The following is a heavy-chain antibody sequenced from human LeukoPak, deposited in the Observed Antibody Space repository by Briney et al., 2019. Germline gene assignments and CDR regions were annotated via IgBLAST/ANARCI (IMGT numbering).Heavy chain of an antibody. CDR1: GGSISSYY. D-gene: IGHD3-10*01. CDR3: ARAYYYGSGSYEYYYYGMDV. Sequence: SETLSLTCTVSGGSISSYYWSWIRQPPGKGLEWIGYIYYSGSTNYNPSLKSRVTISVDTSKNQFSLKLSSVTAADTAVYYCARAYYYGSGSYEYYYYGMDVWGQGTTVTVSS. V-gene: IGHV4-59*01. J-gene: IGHJ6*02. CDR2: IYYSGST.